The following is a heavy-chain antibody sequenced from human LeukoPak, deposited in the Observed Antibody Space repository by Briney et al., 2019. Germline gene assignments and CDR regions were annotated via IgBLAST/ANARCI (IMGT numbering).Heavy chain of an antibody. V-gene: IGHV3-23*01. CDR2: ISGSGGST. J-gene: IGHJ4*02. CDR1: GFTFSSYA. D-gene: IGHD3-3*01. CDR3: AKVASYYDFWSGSQATNRDMYYFDY. Sequence: GGSLRLSCAASGFTFSSYAMSWVRQAPGKGLEWVSVISGSGGSTNYADSVKGRFTISRDNSKNTLYLQMNSLRGEDTAVYHCAKVASYYDFWSGSQATNRDMYYFDYWGQGTLVTVSS.